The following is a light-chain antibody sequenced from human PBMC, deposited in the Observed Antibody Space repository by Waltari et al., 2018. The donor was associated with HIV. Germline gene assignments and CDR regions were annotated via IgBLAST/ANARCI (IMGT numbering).Light chain of an antibody. CDR2: HSS. J-gene: IGLJ1*01. V-gene: IGLV2-11*01. CDR1: SSNVGAYNY. CDR3: CSYAGLYKYV. Sequence: QSALTQPRSVSGSPGQSVTISCTGTSSNVGAYNYVSWYQVHPGKPPKVIIYHSSQRPSVVPGRFSGSRSGNTASLTISGLRAEDEAEYYCCSYAGLYKYVFGTGTEVTVL.